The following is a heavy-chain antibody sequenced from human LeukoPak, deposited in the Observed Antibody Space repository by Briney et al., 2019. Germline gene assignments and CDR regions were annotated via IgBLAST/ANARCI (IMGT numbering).Heavy chain of an antibody. CDR1: GFTFSRYG. V-gene: IGHV3-23*01. D-gene: IGHD3-22*01. CDR3: AKGPLGYYDSTGFDY. Sequence: PRGALRLSCAAPGFTFSRYGMSWVRQAPGKGLDWVSAISGSGGSTYYADSVQGRFTISRDNAKNTLYVQMNSLRAHDTAAYYWAKGPLGYYDSTGFDYWGQGTLVTVSS. CDR2: ISGSGGST. J-gene: IGHJ4*02.